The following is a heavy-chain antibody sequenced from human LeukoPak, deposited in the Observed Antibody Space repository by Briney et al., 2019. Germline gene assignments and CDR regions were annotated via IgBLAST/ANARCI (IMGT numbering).Heavy chain of an antibody. Sequence: SETLSLTCAVYGGSFSAYYWSWIRQPPGKGLEWIGEINRNGSTNYNPSLKSRVTMSVDKSKNQFSLKLASVTAADTAIYYCAKGAGGFSYYNWFDPWGQGTLVTVSS. CDR1: GGSFSAYY. CDR2: INRNGST. J-gene: IGHJ5*02. V-gene: IGHV4-34*01. CDR3: AKGAGGFSYYNWFDP. D-gene: IGHD5-18*01.